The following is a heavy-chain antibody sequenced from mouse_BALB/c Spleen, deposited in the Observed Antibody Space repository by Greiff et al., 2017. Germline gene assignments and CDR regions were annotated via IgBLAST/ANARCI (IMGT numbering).Heavy chain of an antibody. D-gene: IGHD2-14*01. Sequence: EVKLVESGGGLVKPGGSLKLSCAASGFTFSSYAMSWVRQTPEKRLEWVASISSGGSTYYPDSVKGRFTISRDNARNILYLQMSSLRSEDTAMYYCARVGGTTVFWFAYWGQGTLVTVSA. J-gene: IGHJ3*01. CDR1: GFTFSSYA. V-gene: IGHV5-6-5*01. CDR3: ARVGGTTVFWFAY. CDR2: ISSGGST.